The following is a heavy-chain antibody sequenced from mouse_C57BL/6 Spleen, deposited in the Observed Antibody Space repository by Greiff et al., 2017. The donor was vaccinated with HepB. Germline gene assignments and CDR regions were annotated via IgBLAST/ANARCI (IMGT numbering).Heavy chain of an antibody. CDR1: GYTFTSYW. Sequence: QVQLQQPGAELVKPGASVKLSCKASGYTFTSYWMHWVKQRPGQGLEWIGMIHPNSGSTNYNEKFKSKATLTVDKSSSTAYMQLSSLTSEDSAVYYCARWGPGYDGSLAWFAYWGQGTLVTVAA. CDR3: ARWGPGYDGSLAWFAY. J-gene: IGHJ3*01. D-gene: IGHD1-1*01. CDR2: IHPNSGST. V-gene: IGHV1-64*01.